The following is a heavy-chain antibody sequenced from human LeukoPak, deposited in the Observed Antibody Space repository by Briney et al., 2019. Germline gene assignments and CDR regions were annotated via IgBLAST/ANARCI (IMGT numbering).Heavy chain of an antibody. V-gene: IGHV4-39*07. CDR2: INHSGST. D-gene: IGHD1-26*01. CDR1: GGSISSSSYY. Sequence: PSETLSLTCTVSGGSISSSSYYWSWIRQPPGKGLEWIGEINHSGSTNYNPSLKSRVTISVDTSKNQFSLKLSSVTAADTAVYYCARGGVGARYLSYMDVWGKGTTVTVSS. CDR3: ARGGVGARYLSYMDV. J-gene: IGHJ6*03.